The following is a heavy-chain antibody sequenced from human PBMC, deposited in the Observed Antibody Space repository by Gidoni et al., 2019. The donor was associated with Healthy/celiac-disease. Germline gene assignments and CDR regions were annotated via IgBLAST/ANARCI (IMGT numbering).Heavy chain of an antibody. CDR3: ARGSSAPGNWFDP. CDR2: IYYSGST. J-gene: IGHJ5*02. Sequence: QVQLQESGPGLVKPSETLSLTCTVSGGSISSYYWSWIRQPPGKGLEWIGYIYYSGSTNYNPSLKSRVTISVDTSKNQFSLKLSSVTAADTAVYDCARGSSAPGNWFDPWGQGTLVTVSS. V-gene: IGHV4-59*01. CDR1: GGSISSYY.